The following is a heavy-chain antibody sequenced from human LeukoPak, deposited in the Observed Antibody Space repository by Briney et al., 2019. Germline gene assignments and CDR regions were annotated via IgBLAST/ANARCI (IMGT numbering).Heavy chain of an antibody. CDR1: GYSFTSYW. CDR3: ARLGVDCSSTSCYSSYFDY. V-gene: IGHV5-51*01. D-gene: IGHD2-2*02. CDR2: IYPGDSDT. Sequence: GESLKISCKGSGYSFTSYWIGWVRQMPGKGLGWMGIIYPGDSDTRYSPSLQGQVTISADKSISTAYLQWSSLKASDTAMYYCARLGVDCSSTSCYSSYFDYWGQGTLVTVSS. J-gene: IGHJ4*02.